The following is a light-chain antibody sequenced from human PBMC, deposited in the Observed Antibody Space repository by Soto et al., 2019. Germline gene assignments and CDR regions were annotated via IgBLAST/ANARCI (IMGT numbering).Light chain of an antibody. CDR2: GAS. CDR3: QQYNNWPPLT. J-gene: IGKJ4*01. V-gene: IGKV3-15*01. CDR1: KRGNHH. Sequence: EIVMTQSPATLSVSPGERAILSFRARKRGNHHLAWYQQKPGQAPRLLIYGASTRATGIPARFSGSGSGTEFTLSISSLQSEDFAIYYCQQYNNWPPLTFGGGTKVEFK.